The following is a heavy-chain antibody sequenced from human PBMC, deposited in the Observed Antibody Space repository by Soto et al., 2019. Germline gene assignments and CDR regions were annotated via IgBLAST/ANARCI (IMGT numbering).Heavy chain of an antibody. J-gene: IGHJ5*02. CDR1: GGSITRGGYY. Sequence: QVQLQESGPRLVKPSETLSLTCTVSGGSITRGGYYWSWIRQHPGKGLEWIGYIYNSGTTYYNPSLKSRVTISVDTSQNQFSLKLTSVTAADTAVYYCARDPAPWGQGTLVTVSS. CDR3: ARDPAP. CDR2: IYNSGTT. V-gene: IGHV4-31*03.